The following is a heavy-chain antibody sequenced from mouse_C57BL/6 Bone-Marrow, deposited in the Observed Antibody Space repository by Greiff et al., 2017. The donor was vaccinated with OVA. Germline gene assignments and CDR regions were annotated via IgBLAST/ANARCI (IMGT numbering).Heavy chain of an antibody. CDR1: GYTFTSYW. CDR3: ARRGGFYYSTPYWYFDV. Sequence: QVQLQQPGAELVMPGASVKLSCKASGYTFTSYWMHWVKQRPGQGLEWIGEIDPSDSYTNYNQKFKGKSTLTVDKSSSTAYMQLSSLTSEDSAVYYCARRGGFYYSTPYWYFDVWGTGTTVTVSS. D-gene: IGHD2-5*01. V-gene: IGHV1-69*01. CDR2: IDPSDSYT. J-gene: IGHJ1*03.